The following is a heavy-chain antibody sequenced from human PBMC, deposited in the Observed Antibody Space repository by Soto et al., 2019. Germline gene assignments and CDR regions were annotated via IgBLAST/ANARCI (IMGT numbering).Heavy chain of an antibody. D-gene: IGHD3-10*01. V-gene: IGHV3-30-3*01. CDR1: GFTFSSYA. CDR2: ISYDGSNK. Sequence: GGSLRLYCAASGFTFSSYAMHWVRQAPGKGLEWVAVISYDGSNKYYADSVKGRFTISRDNSKNTLYLQMNSLRAEDTAVYYCARTMVRGVIAYGMDVWGQGTTVTVSS. CDR3: ARTMVRGVIAYGMDV. J-gene: IGHJ6*02.